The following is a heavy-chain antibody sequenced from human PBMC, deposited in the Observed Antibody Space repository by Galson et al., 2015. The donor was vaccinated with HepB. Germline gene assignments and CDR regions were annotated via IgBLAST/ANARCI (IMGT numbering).Heavy chain of an antibody. J-gene: IGHJ3*01. CDR3: AKDRLERRRGAFDV. Sequence: SLRLSCAASGLTFRNYAMNWVRQAPGKGLEWVSTISDGGETTFSAASVKGRFTISRDNSKSTLFLQMNSLRGEDTAVYYCAKDRLERRRGAFDVWGQGSLVTISS. CDR2: ISDGGETT. V-gene: IGHV3-23*01. D-gene: IGHD1-1*01. CDR1: GLTFRNYA.